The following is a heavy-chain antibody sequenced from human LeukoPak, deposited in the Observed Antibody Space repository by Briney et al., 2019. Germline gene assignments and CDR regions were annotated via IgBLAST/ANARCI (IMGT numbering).Heavy chain of an antibody. Sequence: GGSLRLSCAASGFTFSSYSMNWVRQAPRKGLEWVSSISSSSSYIYYADSVKGRFTISRDNAKNSLYLQMNSLRAEDTAVYYCARDPGITIFGVVVSYMDVWGKGTTVTVSS. D-gene: IGHD3-3*01. CDR2: ISSSSSYI. V-gene: IGHV3-21*01. CDR3: ARDPGITIFGVVVSYMDV. J-gene: IGHJ6*03. CDR1: GFTFSSYS.